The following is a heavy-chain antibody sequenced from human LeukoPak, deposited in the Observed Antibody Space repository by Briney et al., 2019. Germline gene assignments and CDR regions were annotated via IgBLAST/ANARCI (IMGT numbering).Heavy chain of an antibody. J-gene: IGHJ4*02. Sequence: SETLSLTCTVSGGSINSGGYYWSWIRQHPGKGLEWIGYISHSGSTSYNPSLKSRVTISVDTSNNEFSLRLTSVAAADTAVYYCARGGYYYDTCGPFDYWGQGTLVTVSS. CDR1: GGSINSGGYY. CDR3: ARGGYYYDTCGPFDY. CDR2: ISHSGST. D-gene: IGHD3-22*01. V-gene: IGHV4-31*03.